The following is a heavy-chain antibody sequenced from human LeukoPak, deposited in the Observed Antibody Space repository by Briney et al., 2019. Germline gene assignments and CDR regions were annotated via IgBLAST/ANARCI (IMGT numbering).Heavy chain of an antibody. Sequence: HSGGSLRLSCAASGFTFSSYAMSWVRQAPGKGLEWVSGISGSGDNTCYADSVKGRFTISRDNSKNTLYVQVNSLGTEDTAAYYCAKGSYYDSSGSFYFDYGGQGTLVTVSS. CDR1: GFTFSSYA. CDR2: ISGSGDNT. D-gene: IGHD3-22*01. CDR3: AKGSYYDSSGSFYFDY. V-gene: IGHV3-23*01. J-gene: IGHJ4*02.